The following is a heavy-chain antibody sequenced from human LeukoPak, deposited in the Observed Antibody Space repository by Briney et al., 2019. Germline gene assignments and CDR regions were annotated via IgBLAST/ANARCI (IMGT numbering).Heavy chain of an antibody. CDR3: ARVMRPRYGGTAYYYGMDV. CDR1: GYTFTGYY. CDR2: INPNSGGT. Sequence: ASVKVSCKASGYTFTGYYMHWVRQAPGQGLEWMGWINPNSGGTNYAQKFQGRVTMTRDTSISTAYMELSRLRSDDTAVYYCARVMRPRYGGTAYYYGMDVWGQGTTVTVSS. V-gene: IGHV1-2*02. J-gene: IGHJ6*02. D-gene: IGHD4-23*01.